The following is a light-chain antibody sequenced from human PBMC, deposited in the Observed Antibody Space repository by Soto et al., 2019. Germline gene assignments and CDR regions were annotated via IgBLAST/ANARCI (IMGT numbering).Light chain of an antibody. J-gene: IGLJ1*01. Sequence: QSALTQPPSASGSPGQSVTISGTGTSSDVGGYKYVSWYQQHPGKAPKLMIFEVNKRPSGVPDRFSGSKSGNTASLTVSGLQAEDEADYYCSSYAGINNLGVFGTGTKVTVL. CDR2: EVN. CDR3: SSYAGINNLGV. V-gene: IGLV2-8*01. CDR1: SSDVGGYKY.